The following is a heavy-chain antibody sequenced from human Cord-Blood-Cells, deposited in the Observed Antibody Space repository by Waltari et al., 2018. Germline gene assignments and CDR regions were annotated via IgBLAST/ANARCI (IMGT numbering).Heavy chain of an antibody. J-gene: IGHJ3*02. D-gene: IGHD3-10*01. Sequence: QVQLVQSGAEVEKPGASVQVSCKASGYTFSAYYLHWVGQAPGQGLEWMGWINPNSGGTNYAQKFQGRVTMTRDMSISTAYMELSRLRSDDTAVYYCARGLYYYGSGSYYTFDIWGQGTMVTVSS. CDR2: INPNSGGT. V-gene: IGHV1-2*02. CDR3: ARGLYYYGSGSYYTFDI. CDR1: GYTFSAYY.